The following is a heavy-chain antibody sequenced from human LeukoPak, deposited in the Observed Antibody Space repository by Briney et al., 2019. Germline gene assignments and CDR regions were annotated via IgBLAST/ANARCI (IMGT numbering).Heavy chain of an antibody. CDR2: IYYSGST. Sequence: SETLSLTCTVSGGYYWSWIRQPPGRGLEWIGYIYYSGSTNYNPSLKSRVTLSLDTSKSQFSLKLSSVTAADTAVYYCATMVRGAPFDYWGQGTLVTVSS. D-gene: IGHD3-10*01. CDR1: GGYY. CDR3: ATMVRGAPFDY. J-gene: IGHJ4*02. V-gene: IGHV4-59*12.